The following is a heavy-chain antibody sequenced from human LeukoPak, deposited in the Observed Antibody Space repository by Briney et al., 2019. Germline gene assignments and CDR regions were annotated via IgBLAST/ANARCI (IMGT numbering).Heavy chain of an antibody. CDR2: INPNSGGT. J-gene: IGHJ4*02. CDR1: GFTFTGYY. CDR3: ARQNCGGDCYFDY. V-gene: IGHV1-2*02. D-gene: IGHD2-21*01. Sequence: VKVSCKASGFTFTGYYMHWVRQAPGQGLEWMGWINPNSGGTNYAQKFQGRVTMTRDTSISTAYMELSRLRSDDTAVYYCARQNCGGDCYFDYWGQGTLVTVPS.